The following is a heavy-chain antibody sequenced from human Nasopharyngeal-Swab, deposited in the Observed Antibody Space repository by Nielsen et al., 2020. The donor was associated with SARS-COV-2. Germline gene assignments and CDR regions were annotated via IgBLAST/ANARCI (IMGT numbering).Heavy chain of an antibody. CDR1: DGSISSYY. J-gene: IGHJ3*02. CDR3: ARPTAVSSSDAFDM. D-gene: IGHD4-17*01. CDR2: IYYNGST. V-gene: IGHV4-59*08. Sequence: SETLSLTCTVSDGSISSYYWSWIRQPPGKGLEWIGYIYYNGSTNYNPSLKSRVTISVDTSKNQFSLKLSSVTAADTAVYYCARPTAVSSSDAFDMWGQGTMVTVSS.